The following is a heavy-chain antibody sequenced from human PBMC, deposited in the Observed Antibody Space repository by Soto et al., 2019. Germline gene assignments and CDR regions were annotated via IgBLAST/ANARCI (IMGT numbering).Heavy chain of an antibody. D-gene: IGHD2-2*01. Sequence: GGSLRLSCAASGFTFSNYWMSWVRQAPGKGLEWVANIKQDGSEKYYVDSVKGRFTISRDNAKKSLHLQMNSLRAEDTAVYYCARTPSDIVVVPAARDAMDVWGQGTTVTVSS. CDR2: IKQDGSEK. J-gene: IGHJ6*02. CDR1: GFTFSNYW. CDR3: ARTPSDIVVVPAARDAMDV. V-gene: IGHV3-7*01.